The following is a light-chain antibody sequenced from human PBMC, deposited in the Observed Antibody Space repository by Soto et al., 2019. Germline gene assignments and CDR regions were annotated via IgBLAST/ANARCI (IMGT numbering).Light chain of an antibody. Sequence: DIQVTQSPSSLSASVGDRVTITCRASRNIWEYLNWYQQKPGKAPKLLIYSASTLESGVPSRFSGSGSGTDFALSITGLQPADSATYYCQQSFAIPRTFGQGTILEIK. CDR1: RNIWEY. J-gene: IGKJ2*01. CDR3: QQSFAIPRT. CDR2: SAS. V-gene: IGKV1-39*01.